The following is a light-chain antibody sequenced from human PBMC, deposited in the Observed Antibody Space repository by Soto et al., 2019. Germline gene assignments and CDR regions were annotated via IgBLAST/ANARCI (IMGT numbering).Light chain of an antibody. Sequence: EVVLTQSPSALSLSNRERAALSCMASQSVSSYLAWYQQKPGQAPRLLIYDVSNRATGTPARFSGSGSGTDFTLSISSLEPEDFAVYYCQQRSNRPRFTFGPGGKADIK. CDR1: QSVSSY. CDR2: DVS. V-gene: IGKV3-11*01. J-gene: IGKJ3*01. CDR3: QQRSNRPRFT.